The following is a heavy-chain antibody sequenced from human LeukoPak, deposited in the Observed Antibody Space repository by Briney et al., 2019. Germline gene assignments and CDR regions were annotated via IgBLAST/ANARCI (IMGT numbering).Heavy chain of an antibody. D-gene: IGHD5-12*01. CDR3: ARPQGGYDYVDFDY. Sequence: SETLSLTCIVSGGSISSYYWSWIRQPPGKGLEWIGYIYYSGSTNYNPSLKSRVTISVDTSKNQFSLKLSSVTAADTAVYYCARPQGGYDYVDFDYWGQGTLVTVSS. CDR1: GGSISSYY. J-gene: IGHJ4*02. V-gene: IGHV4-59*01. CDR2: IYYSGST.